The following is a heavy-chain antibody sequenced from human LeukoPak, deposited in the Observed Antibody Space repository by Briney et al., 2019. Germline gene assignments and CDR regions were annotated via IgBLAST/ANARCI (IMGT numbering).Heavy chain of an antibody. CDR2: IYYSGST. CDR3: ARVRDSSGYYPGVFDY. D-gene: IGHD3-22*01. J-gene: IGHJ4*02. V-gene: IGHV4-59*01. Sequence: PSETLSLTCTVSGGSISSYYWSWIRQPPGKGLEWIGYIYYSGSTNYNPSLKSRVTISVDTSKNQFSLKLSSVTAADTAVYYCARVRDSSGYYPGVFDYWGQGTLVTVSS. CDR1: GGSISSYY.